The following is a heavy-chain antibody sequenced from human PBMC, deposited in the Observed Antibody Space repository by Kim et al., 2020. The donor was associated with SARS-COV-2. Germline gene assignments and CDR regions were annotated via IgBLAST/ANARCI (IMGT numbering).Heavy chain of an antibody. V-gene: IGHV3-21*01. Sequence: GGSLRLSCAASGFTFSDYTLNWVRQAPGKGLEWVSSIISRSSSIYYAASVMGRFTISRDNAKNSLYLQLNSLRAEDTAVFYCARGLEELFLGIYYYYDM. CDR1: GFTFSDYT. CDR3: ARGLEELFLGIYYYYDM. D-gene: IGHD3-10*01. J-gene: IGHJ6*01. CDR2: IISRSSSI.